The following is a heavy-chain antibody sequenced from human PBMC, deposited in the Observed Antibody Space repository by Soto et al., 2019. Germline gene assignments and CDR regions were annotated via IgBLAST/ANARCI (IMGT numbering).Heavy chain of an antibody. Sequence: GESLKISCKGSGYSFTSYWIGWVRQMPGKGLEWMGTIYPGDSDTRYSPSFQGQVTISADKSISTAYLQWSSLKASDTAMYYCARLYYDFWSGYHGSYYYYYGMDVWGQGTTVTVSS. CDR1: GYSFTSYW. V-gene: IGHV5-51*01. CDR2: IYPGDSDT. D-gene: IGHD3-3*01. J-gene: IGHJ6*02. CDR3: ARLYYDFWSGYHGSYYYYYGMDV.